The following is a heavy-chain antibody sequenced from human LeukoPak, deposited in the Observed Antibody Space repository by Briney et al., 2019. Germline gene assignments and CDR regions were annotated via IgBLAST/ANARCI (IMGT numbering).Heavy chain of an antibody. Sequence: GGSLRLSFAASGFTFSSFDMHWVRQPTGQGLEWVSTIGTASDTYYPGSVEGRFTLSRDDAKNSLYLQMNSLTAGDTAVYYCARGPPRGKYYYMDVWGKGTTVTVSS. CDR3: ARGPPRGKYYYMDV. V-gene: IGHV3-13*01. J-gene: IGHJ6*03. CDR1: GFTFSSFD. D-gene: IGHD1-1*01. CDR2: IGTASDT.